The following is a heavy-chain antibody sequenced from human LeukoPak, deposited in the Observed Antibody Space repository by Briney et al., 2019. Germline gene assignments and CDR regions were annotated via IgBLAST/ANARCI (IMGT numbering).Heavy chain of an antibody. J-gene: IGHJ4*02. D-gene: IGHD3-22*01. Sequence: ASVKVSCKASGYTFTNYGISWVRQAPGQGLEWMGRIIPILGIANYAQKFQGRVTITADKSTSTAYMELSSLRSEDTAVYYCAREPDDYYDSSGYQYFDYWGQGTLVTVSS. CDR2: IIPILGIA. V-gene: IGHV1-69*04. CDR3: AREPDDYYDSSGYQYFDY. CDR1: GYTFTNYG.